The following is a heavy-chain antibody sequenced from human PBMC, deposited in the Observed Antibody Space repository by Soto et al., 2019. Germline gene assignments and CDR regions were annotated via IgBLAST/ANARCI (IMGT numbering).Heavy chain of an antibody. CDR3: AKDLRLRGLSQYYFDY. CDR2: ISYDGSNK. J-gene: IGHJ4*02. CDR1: GFTFSSYG. V-gene: IGHV3-30*18. Sequence: GGSLRLSCAASGFTFSSYGMHWVRQAPGKGLEWVAVISYDGSNKYYADSVKGRFTISRDNSKNTLYLQMNSLRAEDTAVYYCAKDLRLRGLSQYYFDYWGQGTLVTVSS. D-gene: IGHD3-16*02.